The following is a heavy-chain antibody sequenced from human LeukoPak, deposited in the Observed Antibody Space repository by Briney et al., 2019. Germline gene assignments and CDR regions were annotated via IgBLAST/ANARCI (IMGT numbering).Heavy chain of an antibody. CDR2: ISYDGSNK. Sequence: GGSLRLSCAASGFTFSNAWMSWVREAPGKGLEWVAVISYDGSNKYYADSVKGRFTISRDNSKTTLYLQMNSLRAEDTAVYYCARDEVAEMATMDYWGQGTLVTVSS. CDR1: GFTFSNAW. J-gene: IGHJ4*02. CDR3: ARDEVAEMATMDY. V-gene: IGHV3-30-3*01. D-gene: IGHD5-24*01.